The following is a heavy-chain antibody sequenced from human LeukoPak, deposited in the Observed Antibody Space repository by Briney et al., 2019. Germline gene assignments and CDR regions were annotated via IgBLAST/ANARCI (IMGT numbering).Heavy chain of an antibody. CDR1: GASITRSTYY. Sequence: PSETLSLTCTVSGASITRSTYYWGWIHQPPGKGLEWIGCIYYSGSTYYNPSLKSRVTLSIDTSKSQFSLRLSSVTAADTAVYYCARQDFGSGILPGYWGQGTLVTVSS. V-gene: IGHV4-39*01. CDR3: ARQDFGSGILPGY. J-gene: IGHJ4*02. CDR2: IYYSGST. D-gene: IGHD3-10*01.